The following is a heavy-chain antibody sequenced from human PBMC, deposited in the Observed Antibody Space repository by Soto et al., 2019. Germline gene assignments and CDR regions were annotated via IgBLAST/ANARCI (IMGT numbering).Heavy chain of an antibody. CDR2: ISSSGSTI. Sequence: PGGSLRLSCAASGFTFRSYEMNRVRQGPRKGLEWVSYISSSGSTIYYADSVKGRLTISSDNTKNSLYLQMVSLRAEYTAVYYCGRVSGWLRLRGLDAFEIWGQGTMVAVS. J-gene: IGHJ3*02. CDR3: GRVSGWLRLRGLDAFEI. CDR1: GFTFRSYE. V-gene: IGHV3-48*03. D-gene: IGHD5-12*01.